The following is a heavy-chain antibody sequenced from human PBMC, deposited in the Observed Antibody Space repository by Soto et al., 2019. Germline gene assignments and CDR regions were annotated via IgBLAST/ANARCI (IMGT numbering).Heavy chain of an antibody. CDR2: IIPIFGTA. CDR1: GGTFSSYA. V-gene: IGHV1-69*13. J-gene: IGHJ3*02. D-gene: IGHD6-13*01. Sequence: SVKVSCKASGGTFSSYAISWVRQAPGQGLEWMGGIIPIFGTANYAQKFQGRVTITADESTSTAYMELSSLRSEDTAVYYCASPNHIAAAGTDAFDIWGQGTVVTVS. CDR3: ASPNHIAAAGTDAFDI.